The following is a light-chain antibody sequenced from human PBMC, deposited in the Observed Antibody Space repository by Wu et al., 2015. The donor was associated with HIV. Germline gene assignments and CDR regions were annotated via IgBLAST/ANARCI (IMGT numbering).Light chain of an antibody. Sequence: EIVLTQSPGTLSLSPGERATLSCRASQSVSSSFLAWYQQQPGQAPRLLIYGASSRATGIPDRFGGTGSGTDFTLTISRLEPEDFAVYSCQQYGSSPYSFGQGTKLEIK. CDR3: QQYGSSPYS. V-gene: IGKV3-20*01. J-gene: IGKJ2*03. CDR2: GAS. CDR1: QSVSSSF.